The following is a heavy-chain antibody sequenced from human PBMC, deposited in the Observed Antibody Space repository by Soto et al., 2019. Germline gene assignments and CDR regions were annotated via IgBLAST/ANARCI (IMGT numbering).Heavy chain of an antibody. V-gene: IGHV1-69*01. J-gene: IGHJ2*01. D-gene: IGHD6-25*01. CDR1: GGTFSSYA. Sequence: QVQLVQSGAEVKKPGSSVKVSCKASGGTFSSYAISWVRQAPGQGLEWMGGIIPICGTANYAQKFQGRVTITADESTSTAYMELSSLRSKDTAVYYCAREAEMATEDWYFDLWGRGTLVTVSS. CDR2: IIPICGTA. CDR3: AREAEMATEDWYFDL.